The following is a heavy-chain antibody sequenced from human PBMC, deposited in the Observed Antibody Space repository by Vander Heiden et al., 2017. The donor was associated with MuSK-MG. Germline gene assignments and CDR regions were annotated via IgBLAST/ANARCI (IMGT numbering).Heavy chain of an antibody. CDR3: ARRATAYYLPMDY. Sequence: EVQLLESGGGLVQHGVSLRLSCAASEFTFGSHAMSWVRPAPGKGLEWVSTLSGSGDASYYADSVKGRFTTSRDNSKNTLYLQMSSLRAEDTAVYYCARRATAYYLPMDYWGQGTLVTVSS. V-gene: IGHV3-23*01. CDR2: LSGSGDAS. J-gene: IGHJ4*02. CDR1: EFTFGSHA. D-gene: IGHD3-9*01.